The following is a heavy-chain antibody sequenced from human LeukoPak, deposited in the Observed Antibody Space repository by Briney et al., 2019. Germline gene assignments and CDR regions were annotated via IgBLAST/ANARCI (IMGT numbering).Heavy chain of an antibody. D-gene: IGHD3-9*01. Sequence: GGSLRLSCEASGFSFSNYWMSWVRQAPGRGLEWVAIINPDGSARLYMDPVNARFTISRDNARHSLYLQMTYLRVEDTAVYYCASGHFDWLLGGQGALVTVSS. J-gene: IGHJ4*02. V-gene: IGHV3-7*01. CDR3: ASGHFDWLL. CDR1: GFSFSNYW. CDR2: INPDGSAR.